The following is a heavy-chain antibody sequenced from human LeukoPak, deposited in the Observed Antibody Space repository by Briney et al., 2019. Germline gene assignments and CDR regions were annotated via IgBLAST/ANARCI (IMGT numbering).Heavy chain of an antibody. Sequence: GESLKISCKASGYSFSNYWISWVRQMPGKGLEWMGRIDPTDSYTVYSPSFQGHVTLSLDKSSRTAFLQWGSLAASATAMYYCARPLVYDIWTGYYKGAFDIWGQGTMVSVSS. D-gene: IGHD3-9*01. CDR2: IDPTDSYT. CDR1: GYSFSNYW. CDR3: ARPLVYDIWTGYYKGAFDI. V-gene: IGHV5-10-1*01. J-gene: IGHJ3*02.